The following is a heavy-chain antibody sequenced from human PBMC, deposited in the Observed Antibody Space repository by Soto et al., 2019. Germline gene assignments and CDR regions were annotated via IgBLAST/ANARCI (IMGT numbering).Heavy chain of an antibody. CDR1: GGSISSYY. Sequence: SATLCLTCTVSGGSISSYYSSWIRQPPGQGLEWIGYIYYSGSTNYNPSLKSRVTISVDTSKNQFSLKLSSVTAADTAVYYCARVSAGGYDFWSGYYTNYYYYGMDVWGQGTTVT. D-gene: IGHD3-3*01. J-gene: IGHJ6*02. CDR3: ARVSAGGYDFWSGYYTNYYYYGMDV. V-gene: IGHV4-59*07. CDR2: IYYSGST.